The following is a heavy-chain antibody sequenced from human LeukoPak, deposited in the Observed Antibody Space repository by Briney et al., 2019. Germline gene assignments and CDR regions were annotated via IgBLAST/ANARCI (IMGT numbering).Heavy chain of an antibody. CDR1: GYTFTSYG. CDR2: ISAYNGNT. J-gene: IGHJ5*02. V-gene: IGHV1-18*01. CDR3: ARDLGSSATSTNWFDP. D-gene: IGHD6-6*01. Sequence: ASVKVSCRASGYTFTSYGISWVRQAPGQGLEWMGWISAYNGNTNYAQKLQGRVTMTTDTSTSTAYMELRSLRSDDTAVYYCARDLGSSATSTNWFDPWGQGTLVTVSS.